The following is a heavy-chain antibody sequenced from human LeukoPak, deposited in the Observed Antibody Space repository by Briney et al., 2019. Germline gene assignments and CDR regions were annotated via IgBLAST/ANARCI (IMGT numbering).Heavy chain of an antibody. CDR1: GFTFSSYA. CDR2: ISGSGGST. Sequence: GGSLRLSCAASGFTFSSYAMSRVRQAPGKGLEWVSAISGSGGSTYYADSVKGRFTISRDNSKNTLYLQMNSLRAEDTAVYYCAHDSSGYPGGIFDYWGQGTLVTVSS. J-gene: IGHJ4*02. CDR3: AHDSSGYPGGIFDY. V-gene: IGHV3-23*01. D-gene: IGHD3-22*01.